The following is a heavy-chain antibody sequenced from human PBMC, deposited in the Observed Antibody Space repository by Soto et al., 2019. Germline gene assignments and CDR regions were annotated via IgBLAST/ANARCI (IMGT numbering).Heavy chain of an antibody. CDR3: ARMVGDRAVAGTAIWFDT. Sequence: SGPTLVNPTQTLTLTCTFSGFSLSTSGMCVSWVRQPPGKALEWLALIDWGDDKYYSTSLKNRLTISKHTSKNQVVLTMTNIDPVDTATYYGARMVGDRAVAGTAIWFDTWGQGTLVTVS. CDR2: IDWGDDK. CDR1: GFSLSTSGMC. J-gene: IGHJ5*02. D-gene: IGHD6-19*01. V-gene: IGHV2-70*20.